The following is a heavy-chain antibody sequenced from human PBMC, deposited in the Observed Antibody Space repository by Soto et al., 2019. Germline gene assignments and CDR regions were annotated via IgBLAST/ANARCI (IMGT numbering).Heavy chain of an antibody. D-gene: IGHD3-10*01. Sequence: GESLKISCKGSGYSFTSYWIGWVRQMPGKGLDWMGIIYPGDSDTRYSPSFQGQVTISVDXXLXXXYXQXXXLXASDTGICYCSITRHYHGAAFDSWGHGTLVTVSS. CDR1: GYSFTSYW. CDR2: IYPGDSDT. V-gene: IGHV5-51*01. CDR3: SITRHYHGAAFDS. J-gene: IGHJ4*01.